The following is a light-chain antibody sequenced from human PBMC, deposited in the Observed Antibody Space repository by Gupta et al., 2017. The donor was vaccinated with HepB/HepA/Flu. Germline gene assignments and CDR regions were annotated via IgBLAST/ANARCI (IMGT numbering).Light chain of an antibody. V-gene: IGLV3-21*04. J-gene: IGLJ2*01. Sequence: SYVLTRPPSVSVAPGKTPRIAWRGTKIGSKSVHWYHQTPGQPPVLVIYYVTDRPSGIPARFSGSNSGNTATLTISRVEAGDEADYYCQVWDISTDHPYVVFGGGTKLTVL. CDR2: YVT. CDR3: QVWDISTDHPYVV. CDR1: KIGSKS.